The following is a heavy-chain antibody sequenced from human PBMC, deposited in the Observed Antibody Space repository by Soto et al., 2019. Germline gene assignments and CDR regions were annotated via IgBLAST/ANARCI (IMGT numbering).Heavy chain of an antibody. D-gene: IGHD1-1*01. Sequence: ASVKVSCKVSGYTLTELSMHWVRQAPGKGLEWMGGFDPEDGETIYAQKFQGRVTMTEDTSTDTAYMELNSLRAEDTAVYYCAKFEGHPLEYWYLDFWGRGTLVTVSS. V-gene: IGHV1-24*01. CDR3: AKFEGHPLEYWYLDF. J-gene: IGHJ2*01. CDR2: FDPEDGET. CDR1: GYTLTELS.